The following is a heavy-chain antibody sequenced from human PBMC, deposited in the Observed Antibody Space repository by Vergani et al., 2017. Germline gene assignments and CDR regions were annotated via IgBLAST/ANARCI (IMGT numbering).Heavy chain of an antibody. V-gene: IGHV2-70*04. Sequence: QVTSKESGPALVKPTQTLTLTCTVSGIPLSTSGMRVSWIRQPPGKAPEWLARIDWNNEKFYRPSLKTRLTISKDTSKIQVVLTMTKMDPVDTAMCYCTWLYGPTGHWYFDFWGRGTLVAVSS. D-gene: IGHD3-10*01. CDR3: TWLYGPTGHWYFDF. CDR1: GIPLSTSGMR. J-gene: IGHJ2*01. CDR2: IDWNNEK.